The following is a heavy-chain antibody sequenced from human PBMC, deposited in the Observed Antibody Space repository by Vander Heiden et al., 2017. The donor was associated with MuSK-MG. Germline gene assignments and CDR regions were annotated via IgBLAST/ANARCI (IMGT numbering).Heavy chain of an antibody. J-gene: IGHJ4*02. Sequence: QVQLVQSRAEVKKTGSSGSVSCRASRSTFSSDAISWVRQDPGQGLEWMGGIIPIFGTANYAQKFQGRVTITADESTSTDYMELSSLRSEDTAVYYCASRGEDSSGYLYYFDYWGQGTLVTVSS. V-gene: IGHV1-69*01. CDR2: IIPIFGTA. CDR1: RSTFSSDA. CDR3: ASRGEDSSGYLYYFDY. D-gene: IGHD3-22*01.